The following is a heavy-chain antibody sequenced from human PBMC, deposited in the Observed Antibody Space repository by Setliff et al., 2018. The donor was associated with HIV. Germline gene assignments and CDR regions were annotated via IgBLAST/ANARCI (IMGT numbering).Heavy chain of an antibody. Sequence: ASVKVSCKTSGYTFTSYDINWVRQATGQGLEWMGWMNPNSGNRGYAQKFQGRVTISRNTSISTAYMELSGLRSEDTAVYYCARDRQQVFHYMDVWAKGTTVTVSS. CDR1: GYTFTSYD. J-gene: IGHJ6*03. D-gene: IGHD6-6*01. CDR2: MNPNSGNR. V-gene: IGHV1-8*03. CDR3: ARDRQQVFHYMDV.